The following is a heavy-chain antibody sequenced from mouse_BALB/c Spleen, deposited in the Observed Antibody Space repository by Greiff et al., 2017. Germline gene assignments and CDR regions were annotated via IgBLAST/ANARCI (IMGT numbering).Heavy chain of an antibody. Sequence: EVKLMESGGGLVKPGGSLKLSCAASGFTFSSYAMSWVRQTPEKRLEWVATISSGGSYTYYPDSVKGRFTISRDNAKNTLYLQMSSLRSEDTAMYYCARATRDYFDYWGQGTTLTVSS. J-gene: IGHJ2*01. CDR3: ARATRDYFDY. V-gene: IGHV5-9-3*01. CDR1: GFTFSSYA. D-gene: IGHD3-3*01. CDR2: ISSGGSYT.